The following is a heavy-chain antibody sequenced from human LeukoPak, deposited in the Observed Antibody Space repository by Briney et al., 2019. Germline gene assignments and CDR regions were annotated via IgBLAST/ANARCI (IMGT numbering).Heavy chain of an antibody. J-gene: IGHJ4*02. V-gene: IGHV3-23*01. CDR3: AKWGFSDRSGANFHS. CDR2: VTASARRT. CDR1: GFTFSNYA. D-gene: IGHD3-22*01. Sequence: GGSLRLSCEASGFTFSNYAMSWVRQAPGKGLEWVSAVTASARRTYYADSVQGRFTISRDNSNNTLFLQVNSLRADDTAVYHCAKWGFSDRSGANFHSWGQRTLVTVSS.